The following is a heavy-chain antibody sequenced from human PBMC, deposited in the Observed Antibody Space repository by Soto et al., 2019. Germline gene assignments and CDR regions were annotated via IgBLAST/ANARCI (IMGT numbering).Heavy chain of an antibody. J-gene: IGHJ4*02. V-gene: IGHV1-18*04. CDR2: ISAYNGNT. Sequence: QVQLVQSGAEVKKPGASVKVSCKASGYTFTSYGISWVRQAPGQGLEWMGWISAYNGNTNYAQKLQGRVPMTTDTATSTAYMELRRLRSDATAVYYCARAPVPYYYGSGSEDYWGQGTLVTVSS. CDR1: GYTFTSYG. D-gene: IGHD3-10*01. CDR3: ARAPVPYYYGSGSEDY.